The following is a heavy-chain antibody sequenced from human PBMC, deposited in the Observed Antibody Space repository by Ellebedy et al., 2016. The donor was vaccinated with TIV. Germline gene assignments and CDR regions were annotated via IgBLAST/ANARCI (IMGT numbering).Heavy chain of an antibody. J-gene: IGHJ3*02. CDR1: SGSISSGGYY. D-gene: IGHD3-10*01. CDR3: ARGWSYDAFDI. Sequence: MPSETLSLTCSVSSGSISSGGYYWSWIRQHPGKGLEWIGYSHYSGSAYYNPSLKSLVTTSVDTSKNQFSLTLNSVTAADTAVYYCARGWSYDAFDIWGQGTMVTVSS. V-gene: IGHV4-31*01. CDR2: SHYSGSA.